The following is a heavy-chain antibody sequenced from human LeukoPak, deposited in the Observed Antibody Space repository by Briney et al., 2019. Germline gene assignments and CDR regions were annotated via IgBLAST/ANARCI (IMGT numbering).Heavy chain of an antibody. CDR3: AKQLGYCSDGSCYFPY. V-gene: IGHV3-23*01. CDR1: GFSFNNYA. Sequence: PGGSLRLSCAASGFSFNNYAMNWVRQAPGQGLEWVSTILAGGTTTYYADSVQGRFTISRDNSKSTLCLQMNSLRAEDTAVYYCAKQLGYCSDGSCYFPYWGQGTLVTVSS. J-gene: IGHJ4*02. CDR2: ILAGGTTT. D-gene: IGHD2-15*01.